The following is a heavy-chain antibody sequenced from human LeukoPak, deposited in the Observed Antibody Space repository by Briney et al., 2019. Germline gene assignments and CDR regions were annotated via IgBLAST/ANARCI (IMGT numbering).Heavy chain of an antibody. CDR1: GFTFSSYW. J-gene: IGHJ4*02. V-gene: IGHV3-74*01. Sequence: GESLRFCCAASGFTFSSYWMHWVRQAPGKGLVWLTRIDGAGISPRYADSVQGRFTISRDNAKNTLYLQMNSLRAEDTAVYYCARHNYGYDYWGQGTLVTVSS. D-gene: IGHD3-10*01. CDR2: IDGAGISP. CDR3: ARHNYGYDY.